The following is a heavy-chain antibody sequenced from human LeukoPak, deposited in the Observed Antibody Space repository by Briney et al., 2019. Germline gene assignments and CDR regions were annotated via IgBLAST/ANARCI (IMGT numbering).Heavy chain of an antibody. CDR3: ASTCTSTSCYGSDY. J-gene: IGHJ4*02. CDR2: ISSSSSYI. CDR1: VFTFTSDS. Sequence: RRSLRLSSAASVFTFTSDSINSVAQAPGQGLEWVSSISSSSSYIYYADSVKGRFTISRDNAKNSLYLQMNSLTAEDTAVYYCASTCTSTSCYGSDYWGQGTLVTVSS. V-gene: IGHV3-21*01. D-gene: IGHD2-2*01.